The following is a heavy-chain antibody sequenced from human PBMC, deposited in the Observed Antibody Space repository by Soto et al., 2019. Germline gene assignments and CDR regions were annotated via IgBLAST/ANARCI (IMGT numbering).Heavy chain of an antibody. CDR2: IYYSGNT. CDR3: ARGFGTPMVSYYYGMDV. CDR1: GGSISGYY. D-gene: IGHD5-18*01. V-gene: IGHV4-59*01. J-gene: IGHJ6*02. Sequence: SETLSLTCTVSGGSISGYYWSWIREPPGKGLERIGCIYYSGNTNYNPSLKSRVTISLDTSKNQFSMKLTSVTAADTAVYFCARGFGTPMVSYYYGMDVWGQGTTVTVSS.